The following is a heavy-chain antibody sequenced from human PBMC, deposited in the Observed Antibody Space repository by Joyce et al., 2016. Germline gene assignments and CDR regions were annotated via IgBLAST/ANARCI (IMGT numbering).Heavy chain of an antibody. V-gene: IGHV4-34*01. Sequence: QVQLQEWGAGLLKPSETLSLPCAVYVGSLSGYYWSWIRQAPGMGPEWIGEVNDRGRTIYSPSLKSRATTSMDTSKNQFSLMLTTGTAADTAVYFCARARRGIILARGEMGEYLQHWGRGTVVIVSS. CDR2: VNDRGRT. D-gene: IGHD3-10*01. CDR3: ARARRGIILARGEMGEYLQH. CDR1: VGSLSGYY. J-gene: IGHJ1*01.